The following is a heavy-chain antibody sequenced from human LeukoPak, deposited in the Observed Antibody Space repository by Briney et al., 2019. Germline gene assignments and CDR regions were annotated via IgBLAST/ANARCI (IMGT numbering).Heavy chain of an antibody. CDR2: IKQDGGEK. D-gene: IGHD2-15*01. J-gene: IGHJ4*02. V-gene: IGHV3-7*01. CDR3: AKGLVAAEGDYYFDY. Sequence: PGGSLRLPCVASGFAFSSYWMSWVRQAPGKGLEWVANIKQDGGEKYYVDPVKGRFTISRDNSKNTLYLQMNSLRAEDTAVYYCAKGLVAAEGDYYFDYWGQGTLVTVSS. CDR1: GFAFSSYW.